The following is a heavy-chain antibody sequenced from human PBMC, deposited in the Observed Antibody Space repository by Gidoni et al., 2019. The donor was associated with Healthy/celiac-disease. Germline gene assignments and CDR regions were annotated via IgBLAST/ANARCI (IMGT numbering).Heavy chain of an antibody. V-gene: IGHV3-23*01. Sequence: EVQLLESGGGLVQPGGSLSLSCAASGFTFRSYDMSWVRQAPGKGLGWVSAISGSGGSTYYADSVKGRCTISRDNSKNTLYLQMNSLRAEDTAVYYCAKGLSVDGEGSYWGQGTLVTVSS. CDR3: AKGLSVDGEGSY. D-gene: IGHD3-10*01. J-gene: IGHJ4*02. CDR1: GFTFRSYD. CDR2: ISGSGGST.